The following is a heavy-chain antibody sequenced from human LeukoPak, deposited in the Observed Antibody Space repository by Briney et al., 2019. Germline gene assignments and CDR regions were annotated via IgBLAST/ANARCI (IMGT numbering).Heavy chain of an antibody. V-gene: IGHV4-61*02. Sequence: SQTLSLTCTVSGGSLSSGSYYWTWIRQPAGKGLEWIGRIDTSGTTNYNPSLKSRVTISLDASKNQFSLKLSSVTAADTAVYYCARDGVIYWYFVLWGRGTLVTVSS. CDR1: GGSLSSGSYY. J-gene: IGHJ2*01. D-gene: IGHD3-16*02. CDR2: IDTSGTT. CDR3: ARDGVIYWYFVL.